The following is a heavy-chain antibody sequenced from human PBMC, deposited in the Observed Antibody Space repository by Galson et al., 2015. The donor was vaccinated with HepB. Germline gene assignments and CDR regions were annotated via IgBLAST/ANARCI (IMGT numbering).Heavy chain of an antibody. D-gene: IGHD3-22*01. CDR3: ARDSNYYDGSIFHDTFDL. CDR2: IKGDGSKI. CDR1: GFSFSGFW. Sequence: SLRLSCAASGFSFSGFWMAWVRQAPGTGLEWLSNIKGDGSKIAYVDSVKGRFSISRDNGKSSLYLQMDSLRAEDTAIYYCARDSNYYDGSIFHDTFDLWGQGTLVSVSS. J-gene: IGHJ4*02. V-gene: IGHV3-7*03.